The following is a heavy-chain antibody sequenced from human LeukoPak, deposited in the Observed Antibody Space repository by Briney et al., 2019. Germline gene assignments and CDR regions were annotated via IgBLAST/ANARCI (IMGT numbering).Heavy chain of an antibody. J-gene: IGHJ4*02. Sequence: PSETLSLTCAVYGGSFSGYYWSWIRQPPGKGLEWIGEINHSGSTNYNPSLKSRVTISVDTSKNQFSLKLSSVTAADTAVYYCARGFSYSSWYYYSAGSLRYFDYWGQGTLVTVSS. CDR1: GGSFSGYY. CDR3: ARGFSYSSWYYYSAGSLRYFDY. D-gene: IGHD6-13*01. CDR2: INHSGST. V-gene: IGHV4-34*01.